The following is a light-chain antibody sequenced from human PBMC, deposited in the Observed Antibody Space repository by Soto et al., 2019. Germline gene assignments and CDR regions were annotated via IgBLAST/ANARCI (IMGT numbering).Light chain of an antibody. CDR3: QLSHSTPLM. CDR1: QNINTY. CDR2: AAS. Sequence: DSQMTHSPSSLSASVGDRVTITCRASQNINTYLNWYQQKPGKAPKLLIYAASALRSGVPSRFSGSGSGTDFTLTISSLQPEDCATYYCQLSHSTPLMFGQGTKVDIK. J-gene: IGKJ1*01. V-gene: IGKV1-39*01.